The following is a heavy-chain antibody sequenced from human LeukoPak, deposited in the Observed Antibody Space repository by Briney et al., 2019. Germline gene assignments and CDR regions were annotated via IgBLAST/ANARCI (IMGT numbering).Heavy chain of an antibody. Sequence: GGSLRLSCAASGFTFSSYAMHWVRRAPGKGLEWVAVISYDGSNKYYADSVKGRFTISRDNSKNTLYLQMNSLRAEDAAVYYCARAGYGDYVPAFDYWGQGTPVTVSS. CDR3: ARAGYGDYVPAFDY. CDR2: ISYDGSNK. CDR1: GFTFSSYA. V-gene: IGHV3-30-3*01. J-gene: IGHJ4*02. D-gene: IGHD4-17*01.